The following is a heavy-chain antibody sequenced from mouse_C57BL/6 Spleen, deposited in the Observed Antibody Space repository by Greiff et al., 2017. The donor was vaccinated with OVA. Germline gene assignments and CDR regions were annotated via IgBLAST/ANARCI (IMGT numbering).Heavy chain of an antibody. J-gene: IGHJ2*01. V-gene: IGHV1-22*01. Sequence: EVQLQESGPELVKPGASVKMSCKASGYTFTDYNMHWVKQSHGKSLEWIGYINPNNGGTSYNQKVKGKATLTVNKSSSTAYMELRSLTSEDSAVYYCAREGYDGGDYWGQGTTLTVSS. CDR1: GYTFTDYN. CDR3: AREGYDGGDY. D-gene: IGHD2-3*01. CDR2: INPNNGGT.